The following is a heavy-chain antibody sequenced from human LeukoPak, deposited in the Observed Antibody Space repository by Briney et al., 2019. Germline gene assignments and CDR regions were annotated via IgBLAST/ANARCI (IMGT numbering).Heavy chain of an antibody. V-gene: IGHV3-74*01. CDR3: VRGSSGWFRIDF. Sequence: GSLRLSCSGSRFNFSSYWVHWVRQASGKGLVLVSHINDDGRDTNYADSVKGRFTISRDNAKNTLYLQMNGLRAEDTAVYYCVRGSSGWFRIDFWGQGALVTVSS. D-gene: IGHD6-19*01. CDR1: RFNFSSYW. J-gene: IGHJ4*02. CDR2: INDDGRDT.